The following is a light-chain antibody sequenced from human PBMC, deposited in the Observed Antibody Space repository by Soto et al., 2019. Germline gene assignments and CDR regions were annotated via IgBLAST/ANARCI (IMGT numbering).Light chain of an antibody. J-gene: IGKJ3*01. V-gene: IGKV1-27*01. Sequence: DIQMTQSPSSLSASLGDRVTITCRASQGVSTYLAWYQQKPGKVPNLLIYDASTLQSGVPSRFSGSGSGTDVTLTISSLQPGDVSTYYCQEYTSVSFTFGPGTKVDI. CDR2: DAS. CDR3: QEYTSVSFT. CDR1: QGVSTY.